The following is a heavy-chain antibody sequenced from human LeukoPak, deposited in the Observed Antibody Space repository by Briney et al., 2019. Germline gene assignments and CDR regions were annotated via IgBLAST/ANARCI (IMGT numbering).Heavy chain of an antibody. Sequence: GGSLRLSCAASGFTFTSQAMSWVRQAPGKGLEWVSVVGGMGGSTYYADSVKSRFTISRDNSKNTLYLQMNSLRAEDTAVYYCAKFLPPHIVVANYYFDYWGQGTLVTVSS. V-gene: IGHV3-23*01. CDR1: GFTFTSQA. J-gene: IGHJ4*02. D-gene: IGHD2-21*01. CDR2: VGGMGGST. CDR3: AKFLPPHIVVANYYFDY.